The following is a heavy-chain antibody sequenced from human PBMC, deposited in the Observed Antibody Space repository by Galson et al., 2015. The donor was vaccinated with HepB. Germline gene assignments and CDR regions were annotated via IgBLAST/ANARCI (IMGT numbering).Heavy chain of an antibody. CDR2: TYHRSKWYN. Sequence: CAISGDSVSSSTAAWNWIRQSPSRGLEWLGRTYHRSKWYNDYAVSVKSRITINPDTSKNQFSLQLSSVTPDDTAVYYCARDSFYDNTGYPVPRDFGVDVWGQGTTVTVSS. CDR1: GDSVSSSTAA. V-gene: IGHV6-1*01. CDR3: ARDSFYDNTGYPVPRDFGVDV. D-gene: IGHD3-22*01. J-gene: IGHJ6*02.